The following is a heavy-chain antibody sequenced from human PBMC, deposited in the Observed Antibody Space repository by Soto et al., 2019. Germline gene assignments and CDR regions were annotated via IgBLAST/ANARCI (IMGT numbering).Heavy chain of an antibody. CDR1: GFSLTTSGAG. J-gene: IGHJ4*02. D-gene: IGHD3-3*01. CDR3: AHRVLRTVFGLVTTTAIYFDF. V-gene: IGHV2-5*02. CDR2: IYWDDDK. Sequence: QITLNESGPTVVRPTETLTLTCRFSGFSLTTSGAGVGWIRQSPGKAPAWLALIYWDDDKRYSASLKSRLTITKDTSKNQVVLTVSDLDPTDTATYYCAHRVLRTVFGLVTTTAIYFDFWGQGTPVAVSS.